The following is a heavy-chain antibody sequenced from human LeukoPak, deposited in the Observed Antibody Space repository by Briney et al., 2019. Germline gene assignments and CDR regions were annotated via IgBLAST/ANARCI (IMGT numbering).Heavy chain of an antibody. CDR2: IYTGGST. CDR3: ARVVYSGYDFRGAMDV. CDR1: GGSISSYY. V-gene: IGHV4-4*07. Sequence: SETLSLTCTVSGGSISSYYWSWIRQPAGKGLEWIGRIYTGGSTNYNPSLKSRVTISVDTSKNQFSLKLSSVTAADTAVYYCARVVYSGYDFRGAMDVWGKGTTVTVSS. J-gene: IGHJ6*03. D-gene: IGHD5-12*01.